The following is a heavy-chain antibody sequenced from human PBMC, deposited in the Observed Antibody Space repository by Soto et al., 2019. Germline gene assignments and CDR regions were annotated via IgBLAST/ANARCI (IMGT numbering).Heavy chain of an antibody. Sequence: QVQLQESGPGLVEPSGTLSLTCAVSGDSISSSHWWSWVRQPPGKGLEWIGEIFHSGTTKYNPSLESRVTMSVDKSNIHLSLKLRSVTAADTAVYYCARQLERGDLPEGFEYWGQGTLATVSS. CDR3: ARQLERGDLPEGFEY. CDR2: IFHSGTT. V-gene: IGHV4-4*02. CDR1: GDSISSSHW. J-gene: IGHJ4*02. D-gene: IGHD1-1*01.